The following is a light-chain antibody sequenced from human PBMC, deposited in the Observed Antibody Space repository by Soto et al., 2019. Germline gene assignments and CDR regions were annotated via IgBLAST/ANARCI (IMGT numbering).Light chain of an antibody. CDR3: QQYNNWFT. J-gene: IGKJ3*01. Sequence: EIVMTQSPATLFFSPGERATLSYRASQGFRSNLAWYQQKPGQAPRILIYSASTRATGIPARFSGNGSGTEFTLTISSLQSEDFAVYYCQQYNNWFTFGPGTKVDIK. CDR2: SAS. CDR1: QGFRSN. V-gene: IGKV3-15*01.